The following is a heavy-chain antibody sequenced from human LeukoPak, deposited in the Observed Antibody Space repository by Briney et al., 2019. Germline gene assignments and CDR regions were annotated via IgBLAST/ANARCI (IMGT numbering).Heavy chain of an antibody. V-gene: IGHV1-3*01. Sequence: GASVKVSCKASGYTFTSYAMHWVRQAPGQRLVWGGGINAGNGNTKYSQKFQGRVTMTEDTSTDTAYMELSSLRSEDTAVYYCAFGSIAAAGPSNWFDPWGQGTLVTVSS. D-gene: IGHD6-13*01. CDR2: INAGNGNT. J-gene: IGHJ5*02. CDR1: GYTFTSYA. CDR3: AFGSIAAAGPSNWFDP.